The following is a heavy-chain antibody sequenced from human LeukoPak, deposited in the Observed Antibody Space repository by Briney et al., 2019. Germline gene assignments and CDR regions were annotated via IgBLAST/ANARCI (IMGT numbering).Heavy chain of an antibody. CDR2: ISGSGGST. J-gene: IGHJ4*02. V-gene: IGHV3-23*01. D-gene: IGHD4-17*01. Sequence: GASLRLSCAASGFTFSSYAMSWVRQAPGKGLEWVSAISGSGGSTYYADSVKGRFTISGDNSKNTLYLQMNSLRAEDTAVYYCAKAFPKVTTGNYFDYWGQGTLVTVSS. CDR1: GFTFSSYA. CDR3: AKAFPKVTTGNYFDY.